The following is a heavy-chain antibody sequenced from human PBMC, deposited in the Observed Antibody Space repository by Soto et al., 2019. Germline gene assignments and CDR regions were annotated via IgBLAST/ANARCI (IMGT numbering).Heavy chain of an antibody. CDR1: GYTFTSYA. V-gene: IGHV1-3*01. CDR2: INAGNGNT. Sequence: GASVKVSCKASGYTFTSYAMHWVRQAPGQRLEWMGWINAGNGNTKYSQKLQGRVTITRDTSASTAYMELSSLRSEDTAVYYCARVYYDILTGRPLYYFDYWGQGTLVTVSS. CDR3: ARVYYDILTGRPLYYFDY. J-gene: IGHJ4*02. D-gene: IGHD3-9*01.